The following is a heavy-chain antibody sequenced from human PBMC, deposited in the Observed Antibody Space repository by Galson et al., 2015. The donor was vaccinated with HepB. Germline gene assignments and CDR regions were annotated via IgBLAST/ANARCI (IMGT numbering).Heavy chain of an antibody. D-gene: IGHD4-23*01. V-gene: IGHV3-74*01. CDR1: GFTFSSSW. CDR2: TNEDGTYT. CDR3: AGGKAPDLS. Sequence: SLRLSCAASGFTFSSSWMHWVRQVSGKGLVWVSGTNEDGTYTNYADSVRGRFTISRDNSKNTLFLQMNSLRGEDTAVYYCAGGKAPDLSWGQGTLVTVSS. J-gene: IGHJ4*02.